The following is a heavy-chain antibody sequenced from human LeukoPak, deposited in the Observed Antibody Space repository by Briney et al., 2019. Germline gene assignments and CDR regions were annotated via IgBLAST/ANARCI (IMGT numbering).Heavy chain of an antibody. CDR2: IYYSGST. V-gene: IGHV4-59*08. J-gene: IGHJ3*02. CDR1: GGSISSYY. CDR3: ARHGSRFFKLVPAAMKAFDI. Sequence: SETLSLTCTVSGGSISSYYWSWIRQPPGKGLEWIGYIYYSGSTNYNPSLKSRVTISVDTSKNQLSLKLSSVTAADTAVYYCARHGSRFFKLVPAAMKAFDIWGQGTMVTFSS. D-gene: IGHD2-2*01.